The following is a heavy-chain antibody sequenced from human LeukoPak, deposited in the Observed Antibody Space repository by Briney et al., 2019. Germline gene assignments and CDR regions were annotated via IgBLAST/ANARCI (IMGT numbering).Heavy chain of an antibody. D-gene: IGHD2-21*01. CDR3: AREVYCGGDCHTPAEYFQH. CDR1: GGSISSYY. J-gene: IGHJ1*01. V-gene: IGHV4-59*12. Sequence: SETLSLTCTVSGGSISSYYWSWIRQPPGKGLEWIGYIYYSGSTNYNPSLKSRVTISVDTSKNQFSLKLSSVTAADTAVYYCAREVYCGGDCHTPAEYFQHWGQGTLVTVSS. CDR2: IYYSGST.